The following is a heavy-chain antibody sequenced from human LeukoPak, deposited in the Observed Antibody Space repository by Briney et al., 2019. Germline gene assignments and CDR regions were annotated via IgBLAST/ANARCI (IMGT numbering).Heavy chain of an antibody. J-gene: IGHJ5*02. CDR3: ARDHKESFYDFWSAFDP. V-gene: IGHV4-61*02. CDR2: IYTSGST. Sequence: PSETLSLTCTVSGGSISSGRYYWSWIRQPAGKGLEWIGRIYTSGSTNYNPSLKSRLTISVYTSKNQFSLKLSSVTAADTAVYYCARDHKESFYDFWSAFDPWGRGTLVTVSS. D-gene: IGHD3-3*01. CDR1: GGSISSGRYY.